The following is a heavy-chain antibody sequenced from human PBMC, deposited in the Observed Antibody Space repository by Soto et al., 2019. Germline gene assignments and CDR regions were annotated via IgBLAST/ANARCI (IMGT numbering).Heavy chain of an antibody. V-gene: IGHV3-21*01. Sequence: GGSLRLSCAASGSTFSSYSMNWVRQAPGKGLEWVSSISSSSSYIYYADSVKGRFTISRDNAKNSLYLQMNSLRAEDTAVYYCASTLYCSSTSCLLPFDYWGQGTLVTVSS. CDR3: ASTLYCSSTSCLLPFDY. J-gene: IGHJ4*02. CDR2: ISSSSSYI. D-gene: IGHD2-2*01. CDR1: GSTFSSYS.